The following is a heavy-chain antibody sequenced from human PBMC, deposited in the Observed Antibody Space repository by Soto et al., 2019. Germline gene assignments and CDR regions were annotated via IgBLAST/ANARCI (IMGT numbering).Heavy chain of an antibody. CDR1: GLPFDNAW. D-gene: IGHD5-12*01. J-gene: IGHJ4*02. Sequence: EVKLVESGGGLVKPGGSLRLSCVASGLPFDNAWMSWVRRAPGKGLEWVGLIKGKSDAVATDYGAHVKGRFSISRDDSKKMLFLQMSSLKAGDSGVYYCTADAWQWGQGTLVTVSS. CDR2: IKGKSDAVAT. V-gene: IGHV3-15*01. CDR3: TADAWQ.